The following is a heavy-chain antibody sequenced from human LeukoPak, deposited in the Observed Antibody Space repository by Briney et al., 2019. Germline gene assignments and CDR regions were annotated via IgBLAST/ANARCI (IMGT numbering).Heavy chain of an antibody. V-gene: IGHV4-34*01. D-gene: IGHD3-3*01. CDR1: GGSFSGYY. J-gene: IGHJ3*02. CDR3: ARTVSRAGLPLWRQAFDI. Sequence: SETLSLTCAVYGGSFSGYYWSWIRQPPGKGLEWIGEINHSGSTNYSPSLKSRVTISVDTSKNQFSLKLSSVTAADTAVYYCARTVSRAGLPLWRQAFDIWGQGTMVTVSS. CDR2: INHSGST.